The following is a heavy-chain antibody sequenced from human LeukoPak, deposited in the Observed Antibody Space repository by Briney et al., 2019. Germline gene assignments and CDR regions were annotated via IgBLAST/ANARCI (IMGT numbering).Heavy chain of an antibody. CDR3: ARDPGSSPYHQFDY. Sequence: GASVKVSCKASGYTFTSYAMNWVRQASGQGLEWMGWINTNTRNPTYAQGFTGRFVFSLDTSVSTAYLQISSLKAEDTAVYYCARDPGSSPYHQFDYWGQGTLVTVSS. V-gene: IGHV7-4-1*02. J-gene: IGHJ4*02. CDR1: GYTFTSYA. CDR2: INTNTRNP. D-gene: IGHD3-10*01.